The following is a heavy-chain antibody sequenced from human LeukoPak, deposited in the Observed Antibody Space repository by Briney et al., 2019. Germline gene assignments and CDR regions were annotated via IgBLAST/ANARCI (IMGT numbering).Heavy chain of an antibody. CDR1: GFTFSSYW. V-gene: IGHV3-74*01. CDR2: IYTGAT. D-gene: IGHD3/OR15-3a*01. CDR3: VRGGTGYGNFDY. Sequence: PGGSLRLSCAASGFTFSSYWMHWVRQAPGKGLVWVSRIYTGATYYADSVKGRFTISRDNAKNTLYLQLTSQRAEDTAVYYCVRGGTGYGNFDYWGQGTLVTVSS. J-gene: IGHJ4*02.